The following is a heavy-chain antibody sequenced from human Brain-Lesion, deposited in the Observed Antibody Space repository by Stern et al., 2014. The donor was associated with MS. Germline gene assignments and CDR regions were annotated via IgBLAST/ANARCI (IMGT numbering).Heavy chain of an antibody. J-gene: IGHJ4*02. D-gene: IGHD3-22*01. CDR2: INPKSGGT. Sequence: QVQLMQSGAEVKKPGASVKVSCKASGYTFTGYYMNWVRQAPGQGLEWMGWINPKSGGTNYAQKFQGWVTMTRDTSINTAYMELSRLRSDDTAVYYCATYYYDSTGYNDFWGQGTLVTVSS. V-gene: IGHV1-2*04. CDR1: GYTFTGYY. CDR3: ATYYYDSTGYNDF.